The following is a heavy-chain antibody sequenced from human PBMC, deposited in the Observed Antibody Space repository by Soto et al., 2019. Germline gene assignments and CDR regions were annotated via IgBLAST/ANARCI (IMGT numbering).Heavy chain of an antibody. Sequence: GGSLRLSCAASGFTFSSYAMSWVRQAPGKGLEWVSAISGSGGSTYYADSVKGRFTISRDNSKNTLYLQMNSLRAEDTAVYYCAKDFRTSRYCSGGSCYSETLDYWGQGTLVTVSS. CDR3: AKDFRTSRYCSGGSCYSETLDY. J-gene: IGHJ4*02. CDR1: GFTFSSYA. V-gene: IGHV3-23*01. CDR2: ISGSGGST. D-gene: IGHD2-15*01.